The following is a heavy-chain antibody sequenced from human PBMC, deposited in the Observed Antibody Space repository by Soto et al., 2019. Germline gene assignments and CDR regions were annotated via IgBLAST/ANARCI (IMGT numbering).Heavy chain of an antibody. CDR1: GDSVSSGSNY. CDR3: ARDRCSGGDCYLGY. V-gene: IGHV4-31*03. Sequence: SETLSLTCTVSGDSVSSGSNYWTWIRHHPGKGLERIGFIHSRGRTYYNPSLKGRITISIDTSKNLFSLKVTSLTAADTAVYYCARDRCSGGDCYLGYWGQGTPVTVSS. D-gene: IGHD2-21*02. CDR2: IHSRGRT. J-gene: IGHJ4*02.